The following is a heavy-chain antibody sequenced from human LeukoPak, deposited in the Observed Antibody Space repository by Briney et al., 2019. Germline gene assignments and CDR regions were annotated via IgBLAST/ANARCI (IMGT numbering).Heavy chain of an antibody. D-gene: IGHD5-18*01. V-gene: IGHV3-21*01. CDR2: ISSSSSYI. J-gene: IGHJ3*01. CDR1: GFTFSYFE. Sequence: GGSLRLSCAASGFTFSYFEMNWVRQAPGKGLEWVSSISSSSSYIYYADSVKGRFTISRDNAKNSLYLQMNSLRAEDTAVHYCARDVLTAHFWGQGTMVTVSS. CDR3: ARDVLTAHF.